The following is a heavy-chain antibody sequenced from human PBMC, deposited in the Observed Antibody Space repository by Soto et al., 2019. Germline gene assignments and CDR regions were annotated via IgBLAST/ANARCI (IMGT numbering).Heavy chain of an antibody. J-gene: IGHJ4*02. CDR1: AYVFNTYA. V-gene: IGHV1-18*01. Sequence: QVQLVQSGAEVKKPGASVKVSCKASAYVFNTYAINWVRQAPGQGLEWLGSIFPYTGDKHYAQSLQDRFAMTPDTSAHTAYRELATLGSDDTAVYYCARGGFSSSWRLDSWGQGTLVTVSP. CDR3: ARGGFSSSWRLDS. CDR2: IFPYTGDK. D-gene: IGHD6-13*01.